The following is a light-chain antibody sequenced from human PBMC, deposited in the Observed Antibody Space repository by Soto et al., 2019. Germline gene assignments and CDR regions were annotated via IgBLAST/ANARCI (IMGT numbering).Light chain of an antibody. V-gene: IGKV3-20*01. CDR3: QHYGYAAYT. CDR1: QSVRNNS. J-gene: IGKJ2*01. Sequence: ELVLTQSPGTISLSPGERATLSCRASQSVRNNSLAWYQQHPGQAPSLLIFGASSRATGIPDRFTGSGTGEEFSRTISRREPEDSAEYFCQHYGYAAYTFGQGTTLAIK. CDR2: GAS.